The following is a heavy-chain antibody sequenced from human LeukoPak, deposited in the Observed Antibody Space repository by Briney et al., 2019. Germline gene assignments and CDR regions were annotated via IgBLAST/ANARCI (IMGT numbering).Heavy chain of an antibody. V-gene: IGHV4-4*07. Sequence: SETLSLTCTVSGGSISSYYWSWSRQPAGKGLEWIGRIYTSGSTNYNPSLKSRVTMSVDTSKNQFSLKLSSVTAADTAVYYCARHGGPTTIFGIDYWGQGMLVTVSS. CDR2: IYTSGST. CDR1: GGSISSYY. D-gene: IGHD3-3*01. CDR3: ARHGGPTTIFGIDY. J-gene: IGHJ4*02.